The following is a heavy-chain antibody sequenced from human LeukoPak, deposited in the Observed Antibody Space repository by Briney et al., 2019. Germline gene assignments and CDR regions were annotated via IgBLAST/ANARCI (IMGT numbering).Heavy chain of an antibody. CDR3: ARESYCSSTSCYGGDY. D-gene: IGHD2-2*01. J-gene: IGHJ4*02. Sequence: PGGSLRLSCAASGFTFSDYYMSWIRQAPGKGLEWVSYISSSGSTIYYADSVKGRFTISRDNAENSLYLQMNSLRAEDTAVYYCARESYCSSTSCYGGDYWGQGTLVTVSS. CDR1: GFTFSDYY. CDR2: ISSSGSTI. V-gene: IGHV3-11*01.